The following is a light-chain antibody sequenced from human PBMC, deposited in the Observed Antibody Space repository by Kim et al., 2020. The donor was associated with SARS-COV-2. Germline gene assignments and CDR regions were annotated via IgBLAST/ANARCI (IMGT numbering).Light chain of an antibody. CDR3: QQYYSSPLT. Sequence: ATINCRSSQSVCDSSNNKYYLAWYQQKPGQPPKLLIYWTSTRESGVPDRFTGSGSGTDFALTISSLQAEDVAVYFCQQYYSSPLTFGGGTKVDIK. CDR2: WTS. CDR1: QSVCDSSNNKYY. V-gene: IGKV4-1*01. J-gene: IGKJ4*01.